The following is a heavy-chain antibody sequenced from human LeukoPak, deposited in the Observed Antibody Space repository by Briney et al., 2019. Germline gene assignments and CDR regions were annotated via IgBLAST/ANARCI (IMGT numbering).Heavy chain of an antibody. CDR3: ARDRRDGYNGGYYFDY. J-gene: IGHJ4*02. CDR2: IIPIFGTA. V-gene: IGHV1-69*05. D-gene: IGHD5-24*01. CDR1: GGTFSSYA. Sequence: GASVKVSCKASGGTFSSYAISWVRQAPGQGLERMGGIIPIFGTANYAQEFQGRVTITTDESTSTAYMELSSLRSEDTAVYYCARDRRDGYNGGYYFDYWGQGTLVTVSS.